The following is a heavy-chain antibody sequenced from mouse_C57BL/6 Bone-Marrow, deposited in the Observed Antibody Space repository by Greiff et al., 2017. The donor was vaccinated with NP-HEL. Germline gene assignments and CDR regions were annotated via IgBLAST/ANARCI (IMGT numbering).Heavy chain of an antibody. CDR1: GFTFSSYG. CDR3: ARQGGPWFAY. V-gene: IGHV5-6*01. J-gene: IGHJ3*01. Sequence: EVQVVESGGDLVKPGGSLKLSCAASGFTFSSYGMSWVRQTPDKRLEWVATISSGGSYTYYPDSVKGRVTISRDNAKNTLYLQMSSLKSEDTAMYYCARQGGPWFAYWGQGTLVTVSA. CDR2: ISSGGSYT.